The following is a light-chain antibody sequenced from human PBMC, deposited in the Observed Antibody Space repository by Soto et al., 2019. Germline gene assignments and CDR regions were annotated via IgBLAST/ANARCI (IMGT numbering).Light chain of an antibody. V-gene: IGKV1-39*01. CDR1: QTVSTY. J-gene: IGKJ4*01. CDR3: QQSYRTPLT. CDR2: AAS. Sequence: DIQMTQSPSSLSASVGDRVTITCRASQTVSTYLNWYQQKPGTAPKLLIYAASSLQSGVPSRFRGSGSGTDFTLPISSLQAEDSATYCCQQSYRTPLTFCGGNKVEL.